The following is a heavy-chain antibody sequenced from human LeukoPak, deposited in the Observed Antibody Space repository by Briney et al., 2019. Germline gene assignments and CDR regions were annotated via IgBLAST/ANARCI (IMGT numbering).Heavy chain of an antibody. Sequence: GASVKVSCKTSGYIFTSYNMHWVRQAPGRGLEWMGIINPSGGSTSYAQKFQGRVTMTRDTSTSTVYMELSSLRSEDTAVYYCARVYSSSWYYFDYWGQGTLVTVSS. J-gene: IGHJ4*02. D-gene: IGHD6-13*01. CDR3: ARVYSSSWYYFDY. CDR1: GYIFTSYN. CDR2: INPSGGST. V-gene: IGHV1-46*01.